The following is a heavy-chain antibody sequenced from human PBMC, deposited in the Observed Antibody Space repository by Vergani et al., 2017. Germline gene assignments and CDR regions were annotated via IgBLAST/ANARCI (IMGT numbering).Heavy chain of an antibody. J-gene: IGHJ4*02. CDR3: AKERGYGSLDY. CDR2: ISYDGSNK. D-gene: IGHD1-1*01. Sequence: QVQLVESGGGVVQPGRSLRLSCAASGFTFSSYGMHWVRQAPGKGLEWVAVISYDGSNKYYPDSVKGRFTISRDNSKNTLYLQMNSLRAEDTAVYYCAKERGYGSLDYWGQGTLVTVSS. CDR1: GFTFSSYG. V-gene: IGHV3-30*18.